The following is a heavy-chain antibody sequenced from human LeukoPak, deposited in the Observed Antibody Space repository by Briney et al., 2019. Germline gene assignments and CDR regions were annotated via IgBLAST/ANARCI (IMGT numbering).Heavy chain of an antibody. Sequence: GGSLRLSCAASGFTFSSYWMNWVRQAPGKGLEWVANIKQDGSEKYYVDSVKGRLTISRDNAKNSLYLQMNSLRVEDTAVYFCARLVDNGGYHPDYWGQGTLVIVSS. CDR2: IKQDGSEK. CDR1: GFTFSSYW. D-gene: IGHD1-26*01. CDR3: ARLVDNGGYHPDY. J-gene: IGHJ4*02. V-gene: IGHV3-7*01.